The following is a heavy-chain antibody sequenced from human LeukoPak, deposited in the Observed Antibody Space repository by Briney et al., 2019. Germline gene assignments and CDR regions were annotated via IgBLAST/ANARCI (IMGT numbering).Heavy chain of an antibody. CDR3: ARVRYQLLEYFDY. D-gene: IGHD2-2*01. CDR2: ISGYNDNP. CDR1: GYSFTNYG. Sequence: ASVKVSCKASGYSFTNYGISWVRQAPGQGLEWMGWISGYNDNPKYAQKLQGRVTMTTDTSTSTAYMELRSLTSDDTAVYYCARVRYQLLEYFDYWGQGTLVTVSS. J-gene: IGHJ4*02. V-gene: IGHV1-18*01.